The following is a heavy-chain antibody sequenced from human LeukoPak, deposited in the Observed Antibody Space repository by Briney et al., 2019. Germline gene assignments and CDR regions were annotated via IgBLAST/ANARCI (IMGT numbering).Heavy chain of an antibody. V-gene: IGHV4-39*07. Sequence: SETLSLTCTVSGVSISSSSYYWVWIRQTPGKGLEWIVSLYYSGSTFYNPSLQSRVTLSVDTSKNHFSLKMNSVTAADTAVYYCAKAVAWRRFDPWGQGTLVTVSS. CDR2: LYYSGST. CDR1: GVSISSSSYY. D-gene: IGHD6-19*01. J-gene: IGHJ5*02. CDR3: AKAVAWRRFDP.